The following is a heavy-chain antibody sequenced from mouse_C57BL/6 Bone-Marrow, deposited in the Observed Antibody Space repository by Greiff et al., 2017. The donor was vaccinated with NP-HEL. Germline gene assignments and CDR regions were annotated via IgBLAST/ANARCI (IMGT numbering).Heavy chain of an antibody. D-gene: IGHD2-3*01. Sequence: MLVESGGGLVQPGGSLKLSCAASGFTFSDYYMYWVRQTPEKRLEWVAYLSNGGGSTYYPDTVKGRFTISRDNAKNTLYLQMSRLKSEDTAMYYCARHGDGYYVDAMDYWGQGTSVTVSS. CDR1: GFTFSDYY. CDR3: ARHGDGYYVDAMDY. CDR2: LSNGGGST. V-gene: IGHV5-12*01. J-gene: IGHJ4*01.